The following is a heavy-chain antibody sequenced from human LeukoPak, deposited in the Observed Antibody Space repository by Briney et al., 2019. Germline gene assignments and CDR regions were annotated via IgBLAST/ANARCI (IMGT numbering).Heavy chain of an antibody. V-gene: IGHV3-21*01. J-gene: IGHJ4*02. Sequence: GGSLRLSCAASGFSFNSYSMNWVRQAPGKGLEWVSFISSSGTYTYYADSMRGRFIISRDNATNSLYLQMSSLRAEDTAVYYCTRDRGWLQSTYFDFWGQGTLVTVSS. CDR2: ISSSGTYT. CDR3: TRDRGWLQSTYFDF. D-gene: IGHD5-24*01. CDR1: GFSFNSYS.